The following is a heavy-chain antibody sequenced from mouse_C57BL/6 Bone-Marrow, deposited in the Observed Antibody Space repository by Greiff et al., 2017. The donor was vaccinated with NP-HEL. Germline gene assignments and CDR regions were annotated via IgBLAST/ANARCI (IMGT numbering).Heavy chain of an antibody. V-gene: IGHV1-84*01. CDR2: IYPGSGNT. CDR3: ARELDSSGLHTSFDY. CDR1: GYTFTDYY. Sequence: QVHVKQSGPELVKPGASVKISCKASGYTFTDYYINWVKQRPGQGLEWIGWIYPGSGNTKYNEKFKGKATLTVDTSSSTAYMQLSSLTSEDSAVYFCARELDSSGLHTSFDYWGQGTTLTVSS. D-gene: IGHD3-2*02. J-gene: IGHJ2*01.